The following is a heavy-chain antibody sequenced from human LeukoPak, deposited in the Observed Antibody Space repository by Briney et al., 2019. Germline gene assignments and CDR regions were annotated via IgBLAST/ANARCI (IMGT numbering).Heavy chain of an antibody. D-gene: IGHD6-19*01. J-gene: IGHJ4*02. CDR2: IYHSGST. V-gene: IGHV4-59*01. CDR3: ARVGPLSGSYDFDY. Sequence: SETLSLTCSVSGGSISTYFWSWIRQPPGKGLEWIGYIYHSGSTNYNPSLKSRVAISVDTSKNQFSLKLSSVTAADTAVYYCARVGPLSGSYDFDYWGQGTLVTVSS. CDR1: GGSISTYF.